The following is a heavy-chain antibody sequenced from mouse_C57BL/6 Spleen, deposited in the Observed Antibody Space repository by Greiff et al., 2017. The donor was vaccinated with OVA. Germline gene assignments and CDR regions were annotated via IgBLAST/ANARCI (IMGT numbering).Heavy chain of an antibody. J-gene: IGHJ3*01. CDR3: ARHEGRTAQAAWFAY. V-gene: IGHV5-6*01. Sequence: EVHLVESGGDLVKPGGSLKLSCAASGFTFSSYGMSWVRQTPDKRLEWVATISSGGSYTYYPDSVKGRFTISRDNAKNTLYLQMSSLKSEDTAMYYCARHEGRTAQAAWFAYWGQGTLVTVSA. D-gene: IGHD3-2*02. CDR1: GFTFSSYG. CDR2: ISSGGSYT.